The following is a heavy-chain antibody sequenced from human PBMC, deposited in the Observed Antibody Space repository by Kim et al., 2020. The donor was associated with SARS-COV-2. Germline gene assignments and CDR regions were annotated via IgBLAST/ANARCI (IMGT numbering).Heavy chain of an antibody. Sequence: SETLSLTCAVSGGSISSSNWWSWVRQPPGKGLEWIGEIYHSGSTNYNPSLKSRVTISVDKSKNQFSLKLSSVTAADPAVYYCARVFCLGPADKLMVRGVITEDAFDIWGQGTMVTVSS. D-gene: IGHD3-10*01. CDR3: ARVFCLGPADKLMVRGVITEDAFDI. CDR1: GGSISSSNW. CDR2: IYHSGST. V-gene: IGHV4-4*02. J-gene: IGHJ3*02.